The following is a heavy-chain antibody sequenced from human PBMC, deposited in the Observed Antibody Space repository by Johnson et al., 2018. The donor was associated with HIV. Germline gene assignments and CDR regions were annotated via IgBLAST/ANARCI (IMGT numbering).Heavy chain of an antibody. V-gene: IGHV3-72*01. CDR3: ARPAYSGTWTDAFDI. CDR1: GFTLSDPY. CDR2: IRNKANRDTT. D-gene: IGHD1-26*01. J-gene: IGHJ3*02. Sequence: EVQVLESGGGLVQPGGSLRLSCAASGFTLSDPYMDWVRQAPGKGLEWVARIRNKANRDTTEYAASVKGRFTISRDDSKNSLYLQMNSLRAEDTALYYCARPAYSGTWTDAFDIWGQGTMVTVSS.